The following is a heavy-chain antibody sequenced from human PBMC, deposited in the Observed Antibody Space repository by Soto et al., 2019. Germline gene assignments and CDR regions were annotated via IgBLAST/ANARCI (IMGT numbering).Heavy chain of an antibody. Sequence: LSLTCAVSGGSISSGGYSWSWIRQPPGKGLEWIGYIYHSGSTYYNPSLKSRVTISVDRSKNQFSLKLSSVTAADTAVYYCARGAFSTIFGVVIIDGVWFDPWGQGTLVTVSS. J-gene: IGHJ5*02. CDR3: ARGAFSTIFGVVIIDGVWFDP. CDR2: IYHSGST. CDR1: GGSISSGGYS. V-gene: IGHV4-30-2*01. D-gene: IGHD3-3*01.